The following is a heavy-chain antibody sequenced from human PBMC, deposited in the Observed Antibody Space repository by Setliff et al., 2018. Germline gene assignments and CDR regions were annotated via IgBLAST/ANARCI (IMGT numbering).Heavy chain of an antibody. CDR1: GGSISSGSYY. CDR2: FYTSGST. V-gene: IGHV4-61*09. D-gene: IGHD7-27*01. Sequence: SETLSLTCSVSGGSISSGSYYWTWIRQPAGKGLEWIGHFYTSGSTNYNPSLKSRVTISVDTSKNQVSLKLTSVTVADTAVYYCARDYWGSLDYWGQGILVTVSS. CDR3: ARDYWGSLDY. J-gene: IGHJ4*02.